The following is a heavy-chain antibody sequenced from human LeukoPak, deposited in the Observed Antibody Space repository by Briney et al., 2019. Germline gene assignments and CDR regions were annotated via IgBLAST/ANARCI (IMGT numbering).Heavy chain of an antibody. CDR1: GFTVSRYY. J-gene: IGHJ6*03. V-gene: IGHV3-53*01. CDR3: ARGGTGYSSSWYVYYYYYMDV. D-gene: IGHD6-13*01. Sequence: GGSLRLSCAASGFTVSRYYMSWVRQAPGKGLEWVSVFYSGGYTSYVDSVKGRFTISRDNSKNTLYLQMNSLRAEDTAVYYCARGGTGYSSSWYVYYYYYMDVWGKGTTVTVSS. CDR2: FYSGGYT.